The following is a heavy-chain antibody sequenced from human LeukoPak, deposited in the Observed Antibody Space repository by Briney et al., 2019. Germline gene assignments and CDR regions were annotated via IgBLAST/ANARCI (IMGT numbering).Heavy chain of an antibody. Sequence: PSETLSLTCAVYGGSFSGYYWSWIRQPPGKGLEWIGEINHSGSTNYNPSLKSRVTISVDTSKNQFSLKLSSVTAADTAVYYCARWGGAAGYSSSGYYNVFDYWGQGTLVTVSS. J-gene: IGHJ4*02. CDR3: ARWGGAAGYSSSGYYNVFDY. CDR1: GGSFSGYY. CDR2: INHSGST. D-gene: IGHD6-13*01. V-gene: IGHV4-34*01.